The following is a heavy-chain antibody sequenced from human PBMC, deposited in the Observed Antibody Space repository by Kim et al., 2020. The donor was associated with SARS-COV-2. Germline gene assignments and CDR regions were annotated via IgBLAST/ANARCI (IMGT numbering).Heavy chain of an antibody. J-gene: IGHJ4*02. Sequence: SVKVSCKASGGTFSSYAISWVRQAPGQGLEWMGGIIPIFGTANYAQKFQGRVTITADESTSTAYMELSSLRSEDTAVYYCARGNGGSYLVGGPGFDYWGQGTLVTVSS. V-gene: IGHV1-69*13. CDR1: GGTFSSYA. D-gene: IGHD1-26*01. CDR3: ARGNGGSYLVGGPGFDY. CDR2: IIPIFGTA.